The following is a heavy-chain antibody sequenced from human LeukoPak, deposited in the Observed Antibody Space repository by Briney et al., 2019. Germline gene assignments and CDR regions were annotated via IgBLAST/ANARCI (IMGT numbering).Heavy chain of an antibody. CDR1: GGTFSSYA. J-gene: IGHJ5*02. V-gene: IGHV1-69*05. D-gene: IGHD3-10*01. Sequence: SVKVSCKASGGTFSSYAISWVRQAPGQGLEWIGRIIPIFGTANYAQKFQGRVTITTDESTSTAYMELSSLRSEDTAVYYCALTYYYGSVWFDPRGQGTLVTVSS. CDR2: IIPIFGTA. CDR3: ALTYYYGSVWFDP.